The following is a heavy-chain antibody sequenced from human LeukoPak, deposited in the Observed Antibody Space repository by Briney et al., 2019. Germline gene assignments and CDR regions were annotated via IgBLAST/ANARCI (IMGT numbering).Heavy chain of an antibody. Sequence: PSETLSLTCTVSGGSISSSSYYWGWIRQPPGKGLEWIGSIYYSGSTYYNPSLKSRVTISVDTSKNQFSLKLSSVTAADTAVYYCARHAQSYYFDYWGQGTLVTVSS. V-gene: IGHV4-39*01. J-gene: IGHJ4*02. CDR1: GGSISSSSYY. CDR2: IYYSGST. CDR3: ARHAQSYYFDY.